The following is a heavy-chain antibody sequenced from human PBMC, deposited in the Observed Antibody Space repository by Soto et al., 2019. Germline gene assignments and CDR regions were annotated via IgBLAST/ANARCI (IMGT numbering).Heavy chain of an antibody. CDR3: AKNYYYDSSGYYPTFDY. Sequence: GGSLRLSCAASGFTFSSYAMSWVRQAPGKGLEWVSAISGSGGSTYYADSVKGRFTISRDNSKNTLYLQMNSLRAEDTAVYSCAKNYYYDSSGYYPTFDYWGQGTLVTVSS. D-gene: IGHD3-22*01. V-gene: IGHV3-23*01. CDR1: GFTFSSYA. CDR2: ISGSGGST. J-gene: IGHJ4*02.